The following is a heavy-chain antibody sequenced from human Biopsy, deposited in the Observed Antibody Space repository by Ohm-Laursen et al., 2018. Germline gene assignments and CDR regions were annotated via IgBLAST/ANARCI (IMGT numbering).Heavy chain of an antibody. V-gene: IGHV1-69*06. CDR3: AADINVWNVNY. CDR1: GGTFGSND. Sequence: SSVKVSCKTSGGTFGSNDISWVRQAPGQGLEWMGGIIHHFGATDYAQKFQGRVTMTEDTSTDTAYMELSSLRSEDTAVYYYAADINVWNVNYWGQGTQVTVSS. J-gene: IGHJ4*02. CDR2: IIHHFGAT. D-gene: IGHD1-1*01.